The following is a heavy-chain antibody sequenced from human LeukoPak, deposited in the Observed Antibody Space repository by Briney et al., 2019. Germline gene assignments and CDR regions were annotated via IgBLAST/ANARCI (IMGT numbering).Heavy chain of an antibody. Sequence: SETLSLTCTVSGGSINSGSNYWSWIRQPAGKGLEWIGRIYTSGSTNYNPSLKSRVTISVDTSKNQFSLKLSSVTAADTAVYYCARGIRYCTSTSCRPHYFDYWGQGTLVTVSS. CDR2: IYTSGST. V-gene: IGHV4-61*02. J-gene: IGHJ4*02. CDR1: GGSINSGSNY. CDR3: ARGIRYCTSTSCRPHYFDY. D-gene: IGHD2-2*01.